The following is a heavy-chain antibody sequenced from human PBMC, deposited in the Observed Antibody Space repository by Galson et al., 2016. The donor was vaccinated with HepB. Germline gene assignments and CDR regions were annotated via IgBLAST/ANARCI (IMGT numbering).Heavy chain of an antibody. CDR1: RFTFSAYA. J-gene: IGHJ6*02. V-gene: IGHV3-23*01. CDR2: ISGSGGST. CDR3: AKGWPPHPYGMDV. Sequence: SLRLSCAASRFTFSAYAMSWVRQAPGKGLEWVSVISGSGGSTYYADSVKGPFTISRDNSKNALYLQMNSLRAEDTAIYYCAKGWPPHPYGMDVWGQGTTVTVPS.